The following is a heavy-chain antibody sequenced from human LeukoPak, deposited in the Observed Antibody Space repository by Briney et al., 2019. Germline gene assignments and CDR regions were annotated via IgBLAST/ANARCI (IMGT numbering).Heavy chain of an antibody. CDR2: ISNDGSRK. CDR1: GFTFSRHG. CDR3: ARGLVEMATIYFDY. J-gene: IGHJ4*02. D-gene: IGHD5-24*01. V-gene: IGHV3-30*03. Sequence: GGSLRLSCAPSGFTFSRHGMHWVRQAPGKGLEWVAIISNDGSRKYYAHSVEGRFTISRDSSMNTLYLQMNSLTAEDTAVYYCARGLVEMATIYFDYWGQGTLVTVSS.